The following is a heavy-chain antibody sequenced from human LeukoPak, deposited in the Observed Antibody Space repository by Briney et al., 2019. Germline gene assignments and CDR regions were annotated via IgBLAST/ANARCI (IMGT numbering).Heavy chain of an antibody. CDR1: GFTFSTYT. Sequence: GGSLRLSCAASGFTFSTYTMNWVRQAPGKGLEWVSSISSIGSTIYYADSVKGRVTISRDNSKNTLYLQMNSLRAEDTAVYYCARKAGYYYGSGDYWGQGTLVTVSS. D-gene: IGHD3-10*01. V-gene: IGHV3-48*01. J-gene: IGHJ4*02. CDR2: ISSIGSTI. CDR3: ARKAGYYYGSGDY.